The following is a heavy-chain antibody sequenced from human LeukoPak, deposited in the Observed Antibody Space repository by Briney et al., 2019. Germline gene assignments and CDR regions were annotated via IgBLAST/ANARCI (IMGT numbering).Heavy chain of an antibody. V-gene: IGHV4-39*01. Sequence: PSETLSLTCTVSGGSISSSPYYWGWIRQPPGKNLEWIGSIYYSGSTYYSPSLKSRVTISVDTSKIQFSLKLSSVTAADTAVYYCTRRSNSQPPNYWGQGTLVTVSS. CDR2: IYYSGST. J-gene: IGHJ4*02. CDR3: TRRSNSQPPNY. D-gene: IGHD4-23*01. CDR1: GGSISSSPYY.